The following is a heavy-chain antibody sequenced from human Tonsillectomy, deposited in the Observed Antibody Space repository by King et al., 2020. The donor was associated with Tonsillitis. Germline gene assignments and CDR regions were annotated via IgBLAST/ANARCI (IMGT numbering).Heavy chain of an antibody. CDR1: GFTFSSYE. V-gene: IGHV3-48*03. J-gene: IGHJ6*03. Sequence: VQLVESGGGLVQPGGSLRLSCAASGFTFSSYEMNWVRQAPGKGLEWVSYISSSGSTIYYADSVKGRFTISRDNAKNSLYLQMNSLRAEDTAVYYCARGIGAEVGYYYYYYLDVWGKGTTVTVSS. D-gene: IGHD1-26*01. CDR3: ARGIGAEVGYYYYYYLDV. CDR2: ISSSGSTI.